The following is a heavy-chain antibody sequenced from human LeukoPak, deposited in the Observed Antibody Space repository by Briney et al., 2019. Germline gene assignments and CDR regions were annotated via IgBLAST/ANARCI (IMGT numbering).Heavy chain of an antibody. CDR2: INTNTGNP. D-gene: IGHD7-27*01. J-gene: IGHJ3*02. Sequence: GASVKVSCKASGYTFTTYALSWVRQAPGQGLEWMGWINTNTGNPTYAQGFTGRFVFSLDTSVNTAYLQISSLKAEDTAVYYCARPVRFLTGGLYTFDIWGQGTVVTVSS. CDR1: GYTFTTYA. CDR3: ARPVRFLTGGLYTFDI. V-gene: IGHV7-4-1*02.